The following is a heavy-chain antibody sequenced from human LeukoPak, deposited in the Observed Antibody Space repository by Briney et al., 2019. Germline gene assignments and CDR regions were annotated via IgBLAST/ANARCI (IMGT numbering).Heavy chain of an antibody. Sequence: SETLSLTCTVSGGSISNYYWTWIRQPPGKGLEWIGSIYYDGSTNYNPSLKSRVTISLDTPKNQFSLMLSSVTAADTAVYYCARDGGYGSGSALWGQGTLITVSS. D-gene: IGHD3-10*01. J-gene: IGHJ4*02. V-gene: IGHV4-59*01. CDR3: ARDGGYGSGSAL. CDR2: IYYDGST. CDR1: GGSISNYY.